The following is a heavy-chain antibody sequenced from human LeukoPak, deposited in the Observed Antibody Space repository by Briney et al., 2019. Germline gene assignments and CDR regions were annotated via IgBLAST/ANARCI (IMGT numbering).Heavy chain of an antibody. CDR2: INPGDSDT. D-gene: IGHD1-26*01. Sequence: GESLKISCKSSGYSFTTYWIGWVRQMPGKDLERLAIINPGDSDTRYSPSFQGQVTISADKSISTAYLQWSSLKASDSAMYYCVRPAASGWYDSWGQGTPVSV. CDR3: VRPAASGWYDS. J-gene: IGHJ5*01. CDR1: GYSFTTYW. V-gene: IGHV5-51*01.